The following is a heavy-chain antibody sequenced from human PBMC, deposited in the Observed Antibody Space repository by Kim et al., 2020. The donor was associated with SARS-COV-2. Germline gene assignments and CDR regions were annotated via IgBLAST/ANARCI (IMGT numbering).Heavy chain of an antibody. Sequence: SETLSLTCTVSGGSISSYYWSWIRQPPGKGLEWIGYIYYSGSTNYNPSLKSRVTISVDTSKNQFSLKLSSVTAADTAVYYCARRRGDSSGWYYFDYWGQGTLVTVSS. J-gene: IGHJ4*02. CDR2: IYYSGST. D-gene: IGHD6-19*01. V-gene: IGHV4-59*08. CDR1: GGSISSYY. CDR3: ARRRGDSSGWYYFDY.